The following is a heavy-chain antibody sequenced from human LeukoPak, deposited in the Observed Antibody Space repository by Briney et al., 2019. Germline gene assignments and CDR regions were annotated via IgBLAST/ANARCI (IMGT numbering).Heavy chain of an antibody. V-gene: IGHV3-30*04. CDR3: VRHFRGFGM. CDR1: GFSFSEYA. Sequence: GGSLRLSCAASGFSFSEYAMHWVRQAPGKGLEWVAVISFDGSVIDYAESVKGRVTISRDNSKKTLYLQMDSLRLEDTAVYYCVRHFRGFGMWGQGTMVTVSS. CDR2: ISFDGSVI. J-gene: IGHJ3*02.